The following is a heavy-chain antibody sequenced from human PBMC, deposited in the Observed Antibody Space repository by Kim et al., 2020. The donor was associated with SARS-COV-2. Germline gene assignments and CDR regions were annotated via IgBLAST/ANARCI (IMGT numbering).Heavy chain of an antibody. D-gene: IGHD2-2*01. CDR3: ARIIVVVPAAILTRRRYYYMDV. CDR2: INHSGST. Sequence: SETLSLTCAVYGGSFSGYYWSWIRQPPGKGLEWIGEINHSGSTNYNPSLKSRVTISVDTSKNQFSLRLSSVTAADTAVYYCARIIVVVPAAILTRRRYYYMDVWGKGTTVTVSS. J-gene: IGHJ6*03. CDR1: GGSFSGYY. V-gene: IGHV4-34*01.